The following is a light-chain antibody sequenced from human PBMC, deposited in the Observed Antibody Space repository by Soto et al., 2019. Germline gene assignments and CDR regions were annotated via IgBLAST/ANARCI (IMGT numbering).Light chain of an antibody. Sequence: DIQLTQSPSSLSASVGDRVTITCRASQTITTYLSWFQQKPGEAPKLLVYGASSLQSGVPSRFSGSGSGTEFTLTISSLQSEDFATYYCQQYYSYPITFGQGTRLEIK. V-gene: IGKV1-39*01. CDR2: GAS. CDR3: QQYYSYPIT. CDR1: QTITTY. J-gene: IGKJ5*01.